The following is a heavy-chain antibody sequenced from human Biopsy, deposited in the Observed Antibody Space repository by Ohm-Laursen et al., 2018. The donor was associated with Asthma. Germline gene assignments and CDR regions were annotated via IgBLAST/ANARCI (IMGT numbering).Heavy chain of an antibody. D-gene: IGHD1-20*01. CDR2: VYHSGNT. Sequence: SDTLSLTCDVSGDSMRGSDYSWGWIRQPPGKGLEWIGNVYHSGNTNINPSLQSRVTISVDTSKSQFSLKVSAVTAADTAVYFCARAAITGIRGWFDYWGQGTLVPVSS. CDR1: GDSMRGSDYS. V-gene: IGHV4-39*01. J-gene: IGHJ5*01. CDR3: ARAAITGIRGWFDY.